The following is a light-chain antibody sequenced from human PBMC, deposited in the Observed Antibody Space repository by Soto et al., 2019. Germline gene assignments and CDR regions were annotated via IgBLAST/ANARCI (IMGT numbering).Light chain of an antibody. CDR3: SSYARNGDVL. V-gene: IGLV2-14*03. CDR1: SSDVGTYEY. CDR2: DVS. J-gene: IGLJ2*01. Sequence: QSALTHPASVYGSPGQSITISCPGTSSDVGTYEYVSWYQHHPGKAPKLMIYDVSNRPSGVSDRFSGSKSGNTASLTISGLQAEDEADYYCSSYARNGDVLFGGGTKLTVL.